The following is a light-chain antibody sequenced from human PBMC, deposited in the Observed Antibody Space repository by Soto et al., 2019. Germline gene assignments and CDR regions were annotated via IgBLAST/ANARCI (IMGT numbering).Light chain of an antibody. CDR2: GAS. CDR1: QSVSSNY. Sequence: EIALTQSPGTLSLSPGERATLSCRASQSVSSNYLAWYQQKPGQAPRLLIYGASSRATGIPDRFSGSGSGTDFTLTISGLQSEDSAVYYCQQYNDWPPELTFGGGTEVEIK. J-gene: IGKJ4*01. V-gene: IGKV3-20*01. CDR3: QQYNDWPPELT.